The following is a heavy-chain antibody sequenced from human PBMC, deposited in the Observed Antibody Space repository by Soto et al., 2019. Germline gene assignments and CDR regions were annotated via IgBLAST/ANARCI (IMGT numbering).Heavy chain of an antibody. J-gene: IGHJ4*02. V-gene: IGHV1-18*04. CDR3: ARGLFDNSGYYWPD. CDR2: VSAYNGDT. D-gene: IGHD3-22*01. CDR1: GYTFTNYG. Sequence: ASVKVSCKASGYTFTNYGFSWVRQAPGQGLELMGWVSAYNGDTNYAQKFRDRVTLATDASTSTAYMELRSLRSDDTAVYFCARGLFDNSGYYWPDWGQGTLVTVSS.